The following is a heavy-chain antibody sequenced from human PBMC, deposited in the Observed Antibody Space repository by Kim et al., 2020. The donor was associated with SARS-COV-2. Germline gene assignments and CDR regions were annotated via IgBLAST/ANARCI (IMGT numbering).Heavy chain of an antibody. CDR1: GFSFGDYY. Sequence: GGSLRLSCVGSGFSFGDYYMIWIRQAPGKGLEWISYITSRGRATYNTDSVQGRFTVSRDNARNSMFLHMNSLRVEDTAIYYCGRNNQDYANNDLWGHGTLVTVSS. D-gene: IGHD4-17*01. J-gene: IGHJ2*01. CDR3: GRNNQDYANNDL. V-gene: IGHV3-11*01. CDR2: ITSRGRAT.